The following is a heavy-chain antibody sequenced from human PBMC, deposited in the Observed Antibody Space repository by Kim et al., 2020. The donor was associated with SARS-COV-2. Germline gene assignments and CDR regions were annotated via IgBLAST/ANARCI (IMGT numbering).Heavy chain of an antibody. V-gene: IGHV4-34*01. Sequence: SQTLSLTCAVYGGSFSGYYWSWIRQPPGKGLEWIGEINHSGSTNYNPSLKSRVTISVDTSKNQFSLKLSSVTAADTAVYYCARGWDSSGWLKYFDYWGQGTLVTVSS. J-gene: IGHJ4*02. CDR3: ARGWDSSGWLKYFDY. CDR1: GGSFSGYY. D-gene: IGHD6-19*01. CDR2: INHSGST.